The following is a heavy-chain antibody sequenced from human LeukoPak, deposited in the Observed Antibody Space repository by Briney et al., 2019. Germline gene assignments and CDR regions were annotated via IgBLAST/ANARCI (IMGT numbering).Heavy chain of an antibody. CDR2: ISAYNGNT. CDR3: ARMDIVVVPAAIGP. D-gene: IGHD2-2*03. Sequence: GASVKVSCTASGYTFTSYGISWVRQAPGQGLEWMGWISAYNGNTNYAQKLQGRVTMTTDTSTSTAYMELRSLRSDDTAVYYCARMDIVVVPAAIGPWGQGTLVTVSS. V-gene: IGHV1-18*01. CDR1: GYTFTSYG. J-gene: IGHJ5*02.